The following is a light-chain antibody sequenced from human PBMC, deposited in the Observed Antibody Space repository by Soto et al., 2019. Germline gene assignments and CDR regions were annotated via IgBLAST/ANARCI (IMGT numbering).Light chain of an antibody. CDR3: HQRSNGPPWT. Sequence: EIVLTQSPATLSLSPGERATLSCRASQSVSNYLAWYQQKPGQAPRLLIYDASNRATGIPARFSGGGSGTDFTLTISSLGPEDFAVYYCHQRSNGPPWTFGQGTKVDIK. J-gene: IGKJ1*01. CDR1: QSVSNY. CDR2: DAS. V-gene: IGKV3-11*01.